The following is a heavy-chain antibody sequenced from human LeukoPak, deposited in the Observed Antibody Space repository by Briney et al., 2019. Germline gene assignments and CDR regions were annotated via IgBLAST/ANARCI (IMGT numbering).Heavy chain of an antibody. Sequence: GASVKVSCKASGYTFTGYYMHWVRQAPGQGLEWMGWINPNSGGTNYAQKFQGRVTMTRDTSISTAYMELSRLRSDDTAVYYCARAVFRDYGDYVGWWFDPWGQGTLVTVSS. CDR3: ARAVFRDYGDYVGWWFDP. CDR1: GYTFTGYY. D-gene: IGHD4-17*01. CDR2: INPNSGGT. J-gene: IGHJ5*02. V-gene: IGHV1-2*02.